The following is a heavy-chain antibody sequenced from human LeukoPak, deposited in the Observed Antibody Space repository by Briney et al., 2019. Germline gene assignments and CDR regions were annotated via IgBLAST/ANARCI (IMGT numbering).Heavy chain of an antibody. J-gene: IGHJ4*02. V-gene: IGHV5-51*01. D-gene: IGHD4-17*01. CDR1: GYSFTSYW. CDR2: IYPGDSDT. Sequence: GESLKISCKGSGYSFTSYWIGWVRQMPGKGLEWMGIIYPGDSDTRYSPSFQGQVTISADKSISTAYLQWSSLKASDTAMYYCARHPPNNYGDYGGFDYWGQGTQVTVSS. CDR3: ARHPPNNYGDYGGFDY.